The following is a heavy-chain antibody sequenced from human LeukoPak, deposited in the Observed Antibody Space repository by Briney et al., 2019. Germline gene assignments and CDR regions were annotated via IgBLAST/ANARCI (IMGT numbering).Heavy chain of an antibody. CDR3: ASGTVGDYALDY. J-gene: IGHJ4*02. CDR1: GLTFSSYN. Sequence: GGSLRLSCAASGLTFSSYNMNWVRQAPGKGLEWVSSIGTSSNNIYYTDSVKGRCTISRDNAKNSLYLQLDRLRVEDTAVYFCASGTVGDYALDYWGQGTLVTVSS. D-gene: IGHD4-17*01. CDR2: IGTSSNNI. V-gene: IGHV3-21*01.